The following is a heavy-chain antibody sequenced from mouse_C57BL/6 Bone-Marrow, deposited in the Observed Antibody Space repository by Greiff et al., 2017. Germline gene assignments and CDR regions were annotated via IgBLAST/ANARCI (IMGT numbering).Heavy chain of an antibody. D-gene: IGHD1-1*01. CDR2: ISSGSSTI. V-gene: IGHV5-17*01. CDR3: ARGTTVVYYDY. J-gene: IGHJ2*01. Sequence: EVQRVESGGGLVKPGGSLKLSCAASGFTFSDYGMHWVRQAPEKGLEWVAYISSGSSTIYYADTVKGLFTISRANAKNTLFLQMTSLRSEDTAMYYCARGTTVVYYDYWGQGTTLTVSS. CDR1: GFTFSDYG.